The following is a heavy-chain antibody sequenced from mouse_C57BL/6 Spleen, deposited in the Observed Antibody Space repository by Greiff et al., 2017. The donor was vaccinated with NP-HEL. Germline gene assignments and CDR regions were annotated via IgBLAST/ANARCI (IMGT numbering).Heavy chain of an antibody. CDR3: ARAYDGFAY. CDR2: IDPSDSYT. V-gene: IGHV1-69*01. Sequence: QVQLQQPGAELVMPGASVKLSCKASGYTFTSYWMHWVKQRPGQGLEWIGEIDPSDSYTNYNQKFKGKSTLTGDKSSSTAYMQLSRRTSEDSAVYDGARAYDGFAYWGQGTLVTVSA. D-gene: IGHD2-12*01. CDR1: GYTFTSYW. J-gene: IGHJ3*01.